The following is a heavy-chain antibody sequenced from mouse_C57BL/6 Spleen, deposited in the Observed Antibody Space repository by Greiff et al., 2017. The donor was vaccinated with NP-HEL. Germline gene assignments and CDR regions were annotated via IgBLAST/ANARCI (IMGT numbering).Heavy chain of an antibody. CDR1: GYTFTSYW. J-gene: IGHJ2*01. D-gene: IGHD1-1*01. V-gene: IGHV1-69*01. CDR2: IDPSDSYT. Sequence: VQLQQPGAELVMPGASVKLSCKASGYTFTSYWMHWVKQRPGQGLEWIGEIDPSDSYTNYNQKFKGKSTLTVDKSSSTAYMQLSSLTSEDSAVYYCARSGYGSSCLDYWGQGTTLTVSS. CDR3: ARSGYGSSCLDY.